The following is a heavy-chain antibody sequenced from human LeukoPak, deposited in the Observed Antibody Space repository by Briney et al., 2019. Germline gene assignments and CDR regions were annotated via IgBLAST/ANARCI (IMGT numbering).Heavy chain of an antibody. CDR2: INPSGGST. V-gene: IGHV1-46*01. D-gene: IGHD1-1*01. J-gene: IGHJ3*02. Sequence: ASVKVSCKASGYTFTSYYMHWVRQAPGQGLEWMGIINPSGGSTSYAQKFQGRVTMTRDMSTSTVYMELSSLRSEDTAVYYCARTWSTVGAFDIWGQGTLVTVSS. CDR1: GYTFTSYY. CDR3: ARTWSTVGAFDI.